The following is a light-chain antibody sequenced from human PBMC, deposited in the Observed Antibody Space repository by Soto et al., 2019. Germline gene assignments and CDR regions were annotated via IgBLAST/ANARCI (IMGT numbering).Light chain of an antibody. CDR3: QQYGSSPRT. CDR2: GAS. CDR1: QSVSSSY. Sequence: EVVLTQSPATLSLSTGERATLSCRTRQSVSSSYLAWYQQKPGQTPRLLIYGASSRATGIPDRFSGSGSGTDFTLTISRLEPEHFAVYYCQQYGSSPRTFGQGTKVDI. V-gene: IGKV3-20*01. J-gene: IGKJ1*01.